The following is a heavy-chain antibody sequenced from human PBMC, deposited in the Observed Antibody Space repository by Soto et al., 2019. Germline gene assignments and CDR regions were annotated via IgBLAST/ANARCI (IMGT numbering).Heavy chain of an antibody. CDR3: AHFGSGWYVSWFDP. Sequence: SGPTLVNPTQTLTLTCTFSGFSLSTSGVSVGWIRQPPGKALEWLALIYWDDDKRYSPSLKSRLTITKDTSKNQVVLTMTNMDPVDTATYYCAHFGSGWYVSWFDPWGQGTLVTVSS. V-gene: IGHV2-5*02. J-gene: IGHJ5*02. CDR2: IYWDDDK. D-gene: IGHD6-19*01. CDR1: GFSLSTSGVS.